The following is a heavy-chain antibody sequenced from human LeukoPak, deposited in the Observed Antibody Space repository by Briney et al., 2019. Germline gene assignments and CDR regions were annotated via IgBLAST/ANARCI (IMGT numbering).Heavy chain of an antibody. D-gene: IGHD4-17*01. CDR1: GGPISSYY. J-gene: IGHJ4*02. V-gene: IGHV4-59*01. Sequence: PSETLSLTCTVSGGPISSYYWSWIRQPPGKGLEWIGYIYYSGSTNYNPSLKSRVTISVDTSKNQFSLKLSSVTAAGTAVYYCAREYGSIDYWGQGTLVTVSS. CDR3: AREYGSIDY. CDR2: IYYSGST.